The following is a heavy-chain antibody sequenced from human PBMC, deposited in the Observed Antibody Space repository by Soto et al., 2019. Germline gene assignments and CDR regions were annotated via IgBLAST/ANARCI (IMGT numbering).Heavy chain of an antibody. CDR3: ARGGMGARYCSGGSCTNYYYYGMDV. CDR1: GGSFSGYY. Sequence: SETLSLTCAVYGGSFSGYYWSWIRQPPGKGLEWIGEINHSGSTNYNPSLKSRVTISVDTSKNQFSLKLSSVTAADTAVYYCARGGMGARYCSGGSCTNYYYYGMDVWGQGTTVT. D-gene: IGHD2-15*01. J-gene: IGHJ6*02. CDR2: INHSGST. V-gene: IGHV4-34*01.